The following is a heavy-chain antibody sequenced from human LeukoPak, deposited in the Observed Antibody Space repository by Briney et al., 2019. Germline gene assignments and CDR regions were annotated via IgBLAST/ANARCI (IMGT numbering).Heavy chain of an antibody. CDR2: IYPGDSDT. CDR1: GYSFSNYW. J-gene: IGHJ4*02. CDR3: ARAPTSVSNPYYFDY. V-gene: IGHV5-51*03. Sequence: GESLKISCKASGYSFSNYWIGWVRRMPGKGLERMGIIYPGDSDTRYSPSFQGQVTISADKSITTGYLQWSSLKASDTAMYYCARAPTSVSNPYYFDYWGQGALVTVSS. D-gene: IGHD4-11*01.